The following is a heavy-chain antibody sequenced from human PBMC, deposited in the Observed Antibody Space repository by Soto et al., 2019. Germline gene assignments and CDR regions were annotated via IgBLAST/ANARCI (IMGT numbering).Heavy chain of an antibody. J-gene: IGHJ1*01. CDR2: INQDGSEK. V-gene: IGHV3-7*01. Sequence: EVQLVESGGNLVQPGGSLRLSCAASGFTFSSYWMSWVRQAPGKGLEWVANINQDGSEKFYVDSVKGRFTISRDNAKNSLFVSMVGVRAEDAAVYYWAGGRARPYWGQGSVVSVSS. CDR1: GFTFSSYW. D-gene: IGHD6-6*01. CDR3: AGGRARPY.